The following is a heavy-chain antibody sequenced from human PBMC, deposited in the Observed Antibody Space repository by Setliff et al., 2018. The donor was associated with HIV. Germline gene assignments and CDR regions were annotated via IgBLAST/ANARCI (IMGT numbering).Heavy chain of an antibody. Sequence: SQTLSLTCAISGDSVSSNSATWNWLRLSPSRGLEWLGRTYYRSKFYNEYAVSVKSRIIINPDTSKNQFSLQLNSVTPGDTAVYYCARGGKIAAAGSIFDYWGQGILVTVSS. CDR2: TYYRSKFYN. CDR3: ARGGKIAAAGSIFDY. J-gene: IGHJ4*02. V-gene: IGHV6-1*01. D-gene: IGHD6-13*01. CDR1: GDSVSSNSAT.